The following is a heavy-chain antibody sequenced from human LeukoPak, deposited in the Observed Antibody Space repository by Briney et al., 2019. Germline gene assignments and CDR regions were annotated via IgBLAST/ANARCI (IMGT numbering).Heavy chain of an antibody. CDR3: AREDYYYGSGSYREMLIYYGMDV. D-gene: IGHD3-10*01. V-gene: IGHV3-30-3*01. CDR2: ISYDGSNK. J-gene: IGHJ6*02. Sequence: GGSLRLSCAASGFTFSSYAMHWVRQAPGKGLEWVAVISYDGSNKYYADSVKGRFTISRDNSKNTLYLQMNSLRAEDTAVYYCAREDYYYGSGSYREMLIYYGMDVWGQGTTVTVSS. CDR1: GFTFSSYA.